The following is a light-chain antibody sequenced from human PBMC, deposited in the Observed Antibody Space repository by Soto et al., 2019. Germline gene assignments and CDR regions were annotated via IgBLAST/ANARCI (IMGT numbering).Light chain of an antibody. J-gene: IGLJ3*02. CDR3: CSYSSSSTGV. CDR1: SSDVGGYNY. CDR2: GVS. V-gene: IGLV2-14*01. Sequence: QLVLTQPASVSGSPGQSITISCTGTSSDVGGYNYVSWYQQHPGKLPKLMIYGVSNRPSGVSNRFSGSKSGNTASLTISGLRAGDEADYYCCSYSSSSTGVFGGGTKLTVL.